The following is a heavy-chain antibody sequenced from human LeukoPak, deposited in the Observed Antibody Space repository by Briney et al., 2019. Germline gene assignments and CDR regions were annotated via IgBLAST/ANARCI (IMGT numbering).Heavy chain of an antibody. CDR1: GFAFSDHY. Sequence: GGSLRLSCAASGFAFSDHYMDWVRQAPGKGLEWVGRIRNKANSYTTEYAASVKGRFTISRDDSKNSLYLQMNSLKCEDTAVYYCTTDFILDSWGQGTLVTVSS. J-gene: IGHJ4*02. CDR2: IRNKANSYTT. CDR3: TTDFILDS. D-gene: IGHD3/OR15-3a*01. V-gene: IGHV3-72*01.